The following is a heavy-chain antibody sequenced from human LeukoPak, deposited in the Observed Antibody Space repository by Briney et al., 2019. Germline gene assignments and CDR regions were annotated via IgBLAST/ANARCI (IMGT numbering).Heavy chain of an antibody. V-gene: IGHV4-59*01. CDR3: ARAYSRRDWFDP. J-gene: IGHJ5*02. CDR1: GGSISSYY. CDR2: IYYSGST. Sequence: PSETLSLTCTVSGGSISSYYWSWTRQPPGKGLEWIGYIYYSGSTNYNPSLKSRVTISVDTSKNQFSLKLSSVTAADTAVYYCARAYSRRDWFDPWGQGTLVTVSS. D-gene: IGHD2-21*01.